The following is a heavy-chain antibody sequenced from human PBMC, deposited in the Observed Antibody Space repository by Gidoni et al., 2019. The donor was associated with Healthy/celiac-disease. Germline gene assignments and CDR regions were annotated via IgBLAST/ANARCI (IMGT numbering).Heavy chain of an antibody. J-gene: IGHJ6*02. Sequence: EVQLVESGGGLVQPGGSLRLSCAASGFTFSSYWMRWVSQAPGKGLEWVANIKQDGSEKYYVDSVKGRFTISRDNAKNSLYLQMNSLRAEDTAVYYCARDKRVGSGSSAYYYGMDVWGQGTTVTVSS. V-gene: IGHV3-7*01. D-gene: IGHD1-26*01. CDR1: GFTFSSYW. CDR3: ARDKRVGSGSSAYYYGMDV. CDR2: IKQDGSEK.